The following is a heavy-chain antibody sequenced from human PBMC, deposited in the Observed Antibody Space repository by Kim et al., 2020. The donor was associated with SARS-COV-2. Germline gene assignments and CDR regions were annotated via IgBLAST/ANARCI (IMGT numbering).Heavy chain of an antibody. V-gene: IGHV3-30*18. CDR1: GFTFSSYG. D-gene: IGHD2-2*01. J-gene: IGHJ5*02. Sequence: GGSLRLSCAASGFTFSSYGMHWVRQAPGKGLEWVAVISYDGSNKYYADSVKGRFTISRDNSKNTLYLQMNSLRAEGTAVYYCAKDDIVVVPTGWDWFDP. CDR2: ISYDGSNK. CDR3: AKDDIVVVPTGWDWFDP.